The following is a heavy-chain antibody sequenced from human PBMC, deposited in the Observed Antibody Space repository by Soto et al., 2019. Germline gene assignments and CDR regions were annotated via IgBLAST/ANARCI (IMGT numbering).Heavy chain of an antibody. CDR3: SRGYPPRDQLGNLPGAF. CDR2: INPSGGST. J-gene: IGHJ4*02. Sequence: QVQLVQSGAEVMQPGASVKVSCKASGYTFTSYYIQWVRQAPGQGLEWMGIINPSGGSTNYAQKFQGTVTMTRDTSTSTVYMELSSLRSEDTAIYYCSRGYPPRDQLGNLPGAFWGQGTLVTVSS. CDR1: GYTFTSYY. V-gene: IGHV1-46*03. D-gene: IGHD1-1*01.